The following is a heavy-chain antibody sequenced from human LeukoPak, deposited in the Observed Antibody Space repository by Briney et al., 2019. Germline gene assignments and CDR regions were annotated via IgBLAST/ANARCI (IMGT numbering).Heavy chain of an antibody. CDR3: ARRYGVRGVIDS. D-gene: IGHD3-10*01. V-gene: IGHV4-59*08. Sequence: SETLSLTCTVSGGSISSYYWSWIRQPPGKGLEWIGYIYYSGSTNYNPSLKSRVTISVDTSKNQFSLNLSSVTAADTAVYYCARRYGVRGVIDSWGQGTLVTASS. CDR2: IYYSGST. CDR1: GGSISSYY. J-gene: IGHJ4*02.